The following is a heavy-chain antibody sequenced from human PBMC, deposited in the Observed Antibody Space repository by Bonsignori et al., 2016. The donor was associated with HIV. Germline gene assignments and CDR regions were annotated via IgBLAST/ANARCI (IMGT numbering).Heavy chain of an antibody. V-gene: IGHV4-39*07. CDR2: IHYRGNT. D-gene: IGHD3-10*01. J-gene: IGHJ4*02. Sequence: RQAPGKGLEWIGSIHYRGNTHYKASLKSRVTISVDTSKNQFSLKMISVTATDTAVYYCAKMYYRDPNLDSWGQGTLVTVSS. CDR3: AKMYYRDPNLDS.